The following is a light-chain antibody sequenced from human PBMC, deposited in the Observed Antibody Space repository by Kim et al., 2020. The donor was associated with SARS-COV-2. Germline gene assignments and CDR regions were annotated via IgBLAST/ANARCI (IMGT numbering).Light chain of an antibody. Sequence: PVERATLSCRAIQSVSSNLAWYQLKPGQAPRLLIFGASTRATCVPDRFSGSGSGTDFTLTIISLQSEDFAVYYCQQYNNWPPRTFGHGTKVDIK. J-gene: IGKJ1*01. CDR1: QSVSSN. CDR3: QQYNNWPPRT. V-gene: IGKV3-15*01. CDR2: GAS.